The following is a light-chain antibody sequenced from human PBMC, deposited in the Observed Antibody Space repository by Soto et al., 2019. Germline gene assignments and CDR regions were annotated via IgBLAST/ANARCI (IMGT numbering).Light chain of an antibody. Sequence: QSVLTQPPSASGSPRQSVTISCTGTSSDVGGYNYVSWFQQHPGKAPKLMIYEVNKRPSGVPDRFSGSKSGNTASLTVSGLQAEDEADYYCSSYAGSNKVFGTGTKVTVL. V-gene: IGLV2-8*01. CDR3: SSYAGSNKV. CDR1: SSDVGGYNY. CDR2: EVN. J-gene: IGLJ1*01.